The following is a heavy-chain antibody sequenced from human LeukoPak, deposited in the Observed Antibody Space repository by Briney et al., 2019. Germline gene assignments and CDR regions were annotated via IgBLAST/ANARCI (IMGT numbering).Heavy chain of an antibody. V-gene: IGHV4-31*11. CDR2: IYYSGST. J-gene: IGHJ5*02. Sequence: SETLSLTCAVSGDSISSGGYYWSWIRQHPGKGLEWIGYIYYSGSTYYNPSLKSRVTISVDTSKNQFSLKLSSVTAADTAVYYCAREWWYYYDSSGYGRGWFDPWGQGTLVTVSS. CDR3: AREWWYYYDSSGYGRGWFDP. D-gene: IGHD3-22*01. CDR1: GDSISSGGYY.